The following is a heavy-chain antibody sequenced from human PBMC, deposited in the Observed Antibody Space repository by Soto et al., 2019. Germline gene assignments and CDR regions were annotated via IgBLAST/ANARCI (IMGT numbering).Heavy chain of an antibody. CDR3: AVDAQCSSTNCPGAFDI. J-gene: IGHJ3*02. CDR2: IKRKIDGETT. D-gene: IGHD2-2*01. V-gene: IGHV3-15*01. Sequence: EVHLVESGGGLVKPGGSLRLSCAASGFTFTDVWMTWVRQAPGKGLEWVGRIKRKIDGETTDYAAPVKGRFTISRDDLKNTLFLQMNGLKSEDTAVYYCAVDAQCSSTNCPGAFDIWGQGTMVTVSS. CDR1: GFTFTDVW.